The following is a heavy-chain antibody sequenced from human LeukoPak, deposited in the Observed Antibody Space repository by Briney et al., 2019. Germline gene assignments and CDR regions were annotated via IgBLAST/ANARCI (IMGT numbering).Heavy chain of an antibody. Sequence: PSETLSLTCTVSGGSITNYYWSWIRQPPGKGLEWIGHVFYSGGTNYNPSLKSRVTISVDTSKNQFSLKLTSVTAADTALYYCARDAVTYDAFDIWGQGTLVTVSS. CDR1: GGSITNYY. CDR2: VFYSGGT. D-gene: IGHD3-3*01. V-gene: IGHV4-59*01. CDR3: ARDAVTYDAFDI. J-gene: IGHJ4*02.